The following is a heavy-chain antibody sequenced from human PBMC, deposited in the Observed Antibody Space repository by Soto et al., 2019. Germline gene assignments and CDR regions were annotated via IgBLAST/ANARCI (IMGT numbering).Heavy chain of an antibody. CDR3: ARTGKFYYYDMSGLPFDP. V-gene: IGHV4-4*02. CDR2: IYHLGTT. CDR1: WDTLSSTRW. Sequence: SSGTLSPTFTVSWDTLSSTRWGGWGRLFPGRGLEWIGDIYHLGTTNYNPSLKRRVSISLDKSKNQFSLKLTSVTAADTAVYFCARTGKFYYYDMSGLPFDPWGPGVLVTVSS. J-gene: IGHJ5*02. D-gene: IGHD3-22*01.